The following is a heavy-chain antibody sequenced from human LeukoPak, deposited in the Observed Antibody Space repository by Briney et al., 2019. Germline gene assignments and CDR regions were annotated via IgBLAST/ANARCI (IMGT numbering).Heavy chain of an antibody. CDR2: INTDGSST. CDR3: ALYQLAPRGAFDI. V-gene: IGHV3-74*01. J-gene: IGHJ3*02. D-gene: IGHD2-2*01. Sequence: PGGSLRLSCAASGFTFSSYWMHWVRQAPGKGLVWVSRINTDGSSTSYADSVKGRFTISRDNAKNTLYVQMNSLRAEDTAVYYCALYQLAPRGAFDIWGQGTMVTVSS. CDR1: GFTFSSYW.